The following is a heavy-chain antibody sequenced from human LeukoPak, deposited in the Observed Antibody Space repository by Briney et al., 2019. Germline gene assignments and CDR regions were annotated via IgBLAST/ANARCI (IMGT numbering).Heavy chain of an antibody. CDR1: GFTFSSYS. CDR3: ARVGYDFWSGYRRGWFDP. J-gene: IGHJ5*02. V-gene: IGHV3-48*01. D-gene: IGHD3-3*01. Sequence: GGSLRLSCAASGFTFSSYSMNWVRQAPGKGLEWVSYISSSGSTIYYADSVKGRFTISRDNAKNSLYLQMNSLRAEDTAVYYCARVGYDFWSGYRRGWFDPWGQGTLVTVSS. CDR2: ISSSGSTI.